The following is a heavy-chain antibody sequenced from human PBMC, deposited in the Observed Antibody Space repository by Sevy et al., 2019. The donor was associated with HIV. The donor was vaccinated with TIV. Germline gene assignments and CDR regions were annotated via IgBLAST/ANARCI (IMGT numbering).Heavy chain of an antibody. CDR2: ISGSGGST. CDR1: GFTFSSYA. Sequence: GGSLRLSCAASGFTFSSYAMNWVRQAPGKGLEWVSGISGSGGSTYYADSVKGRFTISRDNSKNTPYLQMNGLRAEDTAVYYCAKGPAGYYYMDVWGKGTTVTVSS. V-gene: IGHV3-23*01. CDR3: AKGPAGYYYMDV. J-gene: IGHJ6*03.